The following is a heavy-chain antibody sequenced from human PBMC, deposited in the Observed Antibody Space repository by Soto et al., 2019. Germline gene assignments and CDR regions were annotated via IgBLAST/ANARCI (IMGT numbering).Heavy chain of an antibody. CDR1: GGSISSSSYY. V-gene: IGHV4-31*03. D-gene: IGHD3-10*01. J-gene: IGHJ5*02. CDR3: ARGRGVWFAELSQGRFDP. CDR2: IHYSGST. Sequence: TSETLSLTCTVSGGSISSSSYYWGWIRQHPGKGLEWIGYIHYSGSTYYNPSLKSRLTISLDTSKNQFSLKLRSVTAADTALYYCARGRGVWFAELSQGRFDPWGQGTLVTVSS.